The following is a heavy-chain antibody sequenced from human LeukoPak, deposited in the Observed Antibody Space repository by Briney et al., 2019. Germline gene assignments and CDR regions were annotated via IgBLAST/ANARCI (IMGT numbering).Heavy chain of an antibody. J-gene: IGHJ6*03. D-gene: IGHD3-3*01. V-gene: IGHV3-33*06. CDR3: AKGGMNYDFWTYMDV. Sequence: GGSLRLSCAASGFTFSSYGMHWVRQAPGKGLERVAVIWYDGSNKYYAASVKSRFTISRDNSKNTLYLQMNSLRAEDTAVYYCAKGGMNYDFWTYMDVWGKGTTVTASS. CDR1: GFTFSSYG. CDR2: IWYDGSNK.